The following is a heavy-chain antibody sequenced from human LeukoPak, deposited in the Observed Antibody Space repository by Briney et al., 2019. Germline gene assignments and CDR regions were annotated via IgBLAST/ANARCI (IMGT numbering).Heavy chain of an antibody. Sequence: GGSLRLSCAASGFTFSNYAMSWVRQAPGRGLEWVSVISGSGGSTNFADSVKGRFTSSRDNSKNTLYLQMHSLRVEDTAVYYCAQGRLGYSYGAFDHWGQGTLVTVSS. V-gene: IGHV3-23*01. CDR1: GFTFSNYA. CDR3: AQGRLGYSYGAFDH. CDR2: ISGSGGST. D-gene: IGHD5-18*01. J-gene: IGHJ4*02.